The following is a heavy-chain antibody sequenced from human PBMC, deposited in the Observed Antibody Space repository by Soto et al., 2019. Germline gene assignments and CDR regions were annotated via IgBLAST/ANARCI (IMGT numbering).Heavy chain of an antibody. CDR2: ISAHNGNT. CDR1: GYTFTSYG. D-gene: IGHD1-1*01. J-gene: IGHJ4*02. Sequence: QVHLVQSGAEVKKPGASVKVSCKCSGYTFTSYGITWVRQAPGQGLEWMGWISAHNGNTDYAQKVQGRVTVTRDTSTSTAHMELRSLRSDDTAVYYCARGRYGDYWGQGALVTVSS. V-gene: IGHV1-18*01. CDR3: ARGRYGDY.